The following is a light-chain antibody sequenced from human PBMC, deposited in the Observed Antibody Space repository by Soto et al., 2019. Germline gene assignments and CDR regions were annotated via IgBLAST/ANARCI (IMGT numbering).Light chain of an antibody. CDR2: GNS. Sequence: QSALTQPPSVSVAPGQRVTISCTGSSSNIGAGYDVHWYQQRPGTAPKLLIYGNSNRPSGVPDRFSGSKSGTSASLAITGLQAEDEADYYCQSYDSSLSGWVFGGGTKLTVL. J-gene: IGLJ3*02. CDR3: QSYDSSLSGWV. CDR1: SSNIGAGYD. V-gene: IGLV1-40*01.